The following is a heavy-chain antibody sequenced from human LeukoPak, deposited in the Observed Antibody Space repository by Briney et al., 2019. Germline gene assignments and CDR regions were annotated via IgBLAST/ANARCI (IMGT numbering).Heavy chain of an antibody. CDR2: IYSGGST. CDR3: AKDGEFGELLYYYYYYYMDV. J-gene: IGHJ6*03. D-gene: IGHD3-10*01. V-gene: IGHV3-53*05. CDR1: GFTVSSNY. Sequence: GGSLRLSCAASGFTVSSNYMSWVRQAPGKGLEWVSIIYSGGSTNYADSVKGRFTISRDNSKNTLYLQMNGLRAEDTAVYYCAKDGEFGELLYYYYYYYMDVWGKGTTVTISS.